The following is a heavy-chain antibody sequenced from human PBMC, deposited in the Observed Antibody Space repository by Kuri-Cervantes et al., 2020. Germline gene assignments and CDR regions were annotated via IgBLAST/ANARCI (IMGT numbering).Heavy chain of an antibody. D-gene: IGHD6-19*01. CDR1: GFTFTSSA. CDR2: IVVGSGNT. V-gene: IGHV1-58*01. Sequence: SVKVSCKASGFTFTSSAVQWVRQARGQRLEWIGWIVVGSGNTNYAQKFQERVTITRDMSTSTAYMELSSLRSEDTAVYYCARGAVAGRKSYYYYGMDVWGQGTTVTVSS. J-gene: IGHJ6*02. CDR3: ARGAVAGRKSYYYYGMDV.